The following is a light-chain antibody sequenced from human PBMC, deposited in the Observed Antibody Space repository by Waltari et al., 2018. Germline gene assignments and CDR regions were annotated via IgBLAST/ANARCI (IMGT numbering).Light chain of an antibody. V-gene: IGKV3-15*01. J-gene: IGKJ5*01. Sequence: EIVMTQSPATLSVPPGERASLSCRTSQSVGSNLAWYQQKPGQAPSLRIYGASTRATGIPARFSGSGSGTEFTLTISSLQSEDFAMYFCQQYNNWPPITFGQGTRLEIK. CDR2: GAS. CDR3: QQYNNWPPIT. CDR1: QSVGSN.